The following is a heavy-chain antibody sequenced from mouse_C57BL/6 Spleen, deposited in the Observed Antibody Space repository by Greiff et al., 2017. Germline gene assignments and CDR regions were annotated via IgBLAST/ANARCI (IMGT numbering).Heavy chain of an antibody. Sequence: QVHVKQPGAELVKPGASVKMSCKASGYTFTSYWITWVKQRPGQGLEWIGDIYPGSGSTNYNEKFKSKATLTVDTSSSTAYMQLSSLTSEDSAVYDCASYGSSPFDYWGQGTTLTVSS. CDR2: IYPGSGST. D-gene: IGHD1-1*01. CDR1: GYTFTSYW. CDR3: ASYGSSPFDY. J-gene: IGHJ2*01. V-gene: IGHV1-55*01.